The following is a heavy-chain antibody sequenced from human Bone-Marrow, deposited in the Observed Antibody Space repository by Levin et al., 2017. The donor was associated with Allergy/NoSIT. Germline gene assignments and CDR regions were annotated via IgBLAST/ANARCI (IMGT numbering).Heavy chain of an antibody. D-gene: IGHD1-26*01. V-gene: IGHV4-34*01. CDR1: GGSLSDYY. Sequence: SETLSLTCAVSGGSLSDYYWSWIRQPPGKGLEWIGEISHTGITYFNPSLKNRVTISVDTSKNQFSLNVNSVPAADTAVYYSARGHFYRWEIPDYWGQGALVTVSS. J-gene: IGHJ4*02. CDR2: ISHTGIT. CDR3: ARGHFYRWEIPDY.